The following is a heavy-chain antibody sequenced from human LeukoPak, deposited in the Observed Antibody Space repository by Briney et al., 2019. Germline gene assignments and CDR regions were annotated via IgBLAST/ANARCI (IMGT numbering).Heavy chain of an antibody. CDR3: ATQNYYDSSGPTAYWYFDL. CDR1: GGSISSGDYY. V-gene: IGHV4-30-4*01. Sequence: SETLSLTCTVSGGSISSGDYYWSWIRQPPGKGLEWIGYTYYSGSTYYNPSLKSRVTISVDTYKNQFSLKLSSVTAADTAVYYCATQNYYDSSGPTAYWYFDLWGRGTLVTVSS. J-gene: IGHJ2*01. CDR2: TYYSGST. D-gene: IGHD3-22*01.